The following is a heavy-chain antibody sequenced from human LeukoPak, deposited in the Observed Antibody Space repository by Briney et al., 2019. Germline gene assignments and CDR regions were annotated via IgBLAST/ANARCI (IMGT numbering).Heavy chain of an antibody. V-gene: IGHV3-23*01. J-gene: IGHJ4*02. Sequence: PGGSLRLSCAASGFIFSNYAMYWVRQAPGKGLEWVSAISGRSGSTYCADSVKGRFTISRDSSKNTLYLQMNSLRADDTAVYYCAKWGDYDVLTGYYVSDFWGQGTLVTASS. CDR3: AKWGDYDVLTGYYVSDF. CDR2: ISGRSGST. D-gene: IGHD3-9*01. CDR1: GFIFSNYA.